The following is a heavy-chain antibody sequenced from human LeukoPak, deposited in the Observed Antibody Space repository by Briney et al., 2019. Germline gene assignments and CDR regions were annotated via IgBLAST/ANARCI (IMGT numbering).Heavy chain of an antibody. CDR1: GFTFSSYS. CDR2: ISSSSSYI. Sequence: GGSLRLSCAASGFTFSSYSMNWVRQAPGKGLEWVSSISSSSSYIYYADSVKGRFTISRDNAKNSLYLQMNSLRAEDTAVYYCARDRGQWLFDYWGQGTLVTVSS. D-gene: IGHD6-19*01. J-gene: IGHJ4*02. V-gene: IGHV3-21*01. CDR3: ARDRGQWLFDY.